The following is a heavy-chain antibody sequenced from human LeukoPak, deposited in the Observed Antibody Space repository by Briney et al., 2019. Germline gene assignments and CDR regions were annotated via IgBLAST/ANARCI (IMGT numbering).Heavy chain of an antibody. J-gene: IGHJ4*02. CDR1: GATFSSYA. D-gene: IGHD5-18*01. Sequence: LAASVKVSCKASGATFSSYAISWVRQASGQGLEWMGGIIPIFGTANYAQKFQGRVSITADESTSTAYMELSSLRSEDTAVYYCARAEYSYGTTYYFDYWGQGTLVTVSS. V-gene: IGHV1-69*13. CDR3: ARAEYSYGTTYYFDY. CDR2: IIPIFGTA.